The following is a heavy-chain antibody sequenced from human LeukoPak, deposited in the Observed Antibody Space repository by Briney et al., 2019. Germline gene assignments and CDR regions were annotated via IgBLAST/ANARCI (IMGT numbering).Heavy chain of an antibody. J-gene: IGHJ1*01. V-gene: IGHV3-30*03. CDR3: ARGEDGFWSGYVEH. D-gene: IGHD3-3*01. Sequence: PGRSLRLSCAASGFTFSSYGMHWVRQAPGKGLEWVAVISYDGSNKYYADSVKGRFTISRDNSKNMVYLQMNSLRPEDTAVYYCARGEDGFWSGYVEHWGQGTLVTVSS. CDR1: GFTFSSYG. CDR2: ISYDGSNK.